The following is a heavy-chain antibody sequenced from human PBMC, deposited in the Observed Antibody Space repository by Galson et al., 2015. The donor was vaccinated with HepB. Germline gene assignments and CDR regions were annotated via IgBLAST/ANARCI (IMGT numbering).Heavy chain of an antibody. CDR3: AGGMGATFSDAFDI. CDR2: IIPILGIA. CDR1: GYTLTELS. J-gene: IGHJ3*02. D-gene: IGHD1-26*01. Sequence: SVKVSCKVSGYTLTELSMHWVRQAPGKGLEWMGRIIPILGIANYAQKFQGRVTITADKSTSTAYMELSSLRSEDTAVYYCAGGMGATFSDAFDIWGQGTMVTVSS. V-gene: IGHV1-69*02.